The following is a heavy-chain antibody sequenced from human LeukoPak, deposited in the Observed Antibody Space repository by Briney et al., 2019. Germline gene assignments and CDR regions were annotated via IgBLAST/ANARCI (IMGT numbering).Heavy chain of an antibody. D-gene: IGHD1-20*01. J-gene: IGHJ3*02. CDR2: INHSGST. Sequence: PSETLSLTCTVSGGSISSYYWSWIRQPPGKGLEWIGEINHSGSTNYNPSLKSRVTISVDTSKNQFSLKLSSVTAADTAVYYCARPRTRNNWNGAFDIWGQGTMVTVSS. CDR3: ARPRTRNNWNGAFDI. V-gene: IGHV4-34*01. CDR1: GGSISSYY.